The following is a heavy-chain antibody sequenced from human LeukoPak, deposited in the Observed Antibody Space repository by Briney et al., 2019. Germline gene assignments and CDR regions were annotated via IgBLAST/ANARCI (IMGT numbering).Heavy chain of an antibody. V-gene: IGHV4-59*01. D-gene: IGHD2-2*01. CDR3: ARDVGYCSTTSCYVWFDP. CDR2: VYHSGTT. J-gene: IGHJ5*02. Sequence: PSETLSLTCTVSGASISSYYWSWIRQPPGKGLEWIGYVYHSGTTSYNPSLKSRVTISVDTSKNQFSLKLSSVTAADTAVYFCARDVGYCSTTSCYVWFDPWGQGTLVTVSS. CDR1: GASISSYY.